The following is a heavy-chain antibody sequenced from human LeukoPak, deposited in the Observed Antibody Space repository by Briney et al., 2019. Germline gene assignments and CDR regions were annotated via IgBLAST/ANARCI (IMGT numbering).Heavy chain of an antibody. J-gene: IGHJ6*02. CDR2: IIPILGIA. Sequence: SVKVSCKASGGTFSSYAISWVRQAPGQGLEWMGRIIPILGIANYAQKFQGRVTITADKSTSTAYMELSSLRSEDTAVYYCARDTMGPTGYYYYGMDVWGQGTTVTVSS. CDR1: GGTFSSYA. CDR3: ARDTMGPTGYYYYGMDV. D-gene: IGHD3-10*01. V-gene: IGHV1-69*04.